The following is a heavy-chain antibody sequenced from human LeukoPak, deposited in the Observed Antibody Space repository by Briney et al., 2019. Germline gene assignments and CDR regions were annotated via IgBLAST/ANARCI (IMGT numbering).Heavy chain of an antibody. V-gene: IGHV3-23*01. Sequence: GGSLRLSCAASGFTFSSYAMSWVRQAPGKGLEWVSAISGSGGSTYYADSVKGRFTISRDNSKNTLYLQMNSLRAEDTAVYYCAKLYDSSGYYLPLDYWGQGTLVTVSS. J-gene: IGHJ4*02. D-gene: IGHD3-22*01. CDR1: GFTFSSYA. CDR2: ISGSGGST. CDR3: AKLYDSSGYYLPLDY.